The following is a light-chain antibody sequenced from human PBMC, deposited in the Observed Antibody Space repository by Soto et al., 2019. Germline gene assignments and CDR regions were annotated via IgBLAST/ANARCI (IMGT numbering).Light chain of an antibody. CDR3: SSYAGSNNFV. CDR2: EVS. Sequence: QSALTQPPSASGSPGQSVTISCTGTSSDVGTYNYVSWYQQHPGKAPKFITYEVSKRPSGVPDRFSGSKSGNTASLTVSGLQAEDEADYYCSSYAGSNNFVFGTGTKVT. V-gene: IGLV2-8*01. CDR1: SSDVGTYNY. J-gene: IGLJ1*01.